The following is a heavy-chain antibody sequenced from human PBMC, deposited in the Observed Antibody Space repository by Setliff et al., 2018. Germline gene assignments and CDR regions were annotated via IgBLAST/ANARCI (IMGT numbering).Heavy chain of an antibody. D-gene: IGHD1-1*01. CDR2: IHYRGTT. CDR3: ARTGTYRYFDS. J-gene: IGHJ4*02. Sequence: SETLSLTCTVSGGSISSSGYYWNWIRQLPGKGLEWIGRIHYRGTTYSNVSLASRLTISVDTSKNQFSLQLTSVTAADTAVYYCARTGTYRYFDSWGQGTRVTVSS. CDR1: GGSISSSGYY. V-gene: IGHV4-39*01.